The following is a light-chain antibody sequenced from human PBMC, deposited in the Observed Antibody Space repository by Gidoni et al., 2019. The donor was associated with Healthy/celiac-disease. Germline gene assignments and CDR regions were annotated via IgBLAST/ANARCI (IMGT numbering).Light chain of an antibody. Sequence: DIVMNQSPDSLAVSLGERATINCKSRQSVLYSSNNKNYLAWYQQKPGQPPKLLIYWASTRESGVPDRFSGSGSGTDFTLTISSLQAEDVAVYYCQQYYSTPPAFGGGTKVEIK. J-gene: IGKJ4*01. V-gene: IGKV4-1*01. CDR1: QSVLYSSNNKNY. CDR3: QQYYSTPPA. CDR2: WAS.